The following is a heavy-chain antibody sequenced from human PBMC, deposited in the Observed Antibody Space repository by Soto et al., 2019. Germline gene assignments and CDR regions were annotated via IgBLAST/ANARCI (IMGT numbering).Heavy chain of an antibody. J-gene: IGHJ6*02. CDR3: ARVEGGMDV. CDR1: GRSISSSSYY. V-gene: IGHV4-39*01. CDR2: IYYSGST. Sequence: SETLSLTCTVSGRSISSSSYYWGWIRQHPGKGLEWIGSIYYSGSTYYNPSLKSRVTISVDTSKNQFSLKLSSVTAADTAVYYCARVEGGMDVWGQGTTVTVS.